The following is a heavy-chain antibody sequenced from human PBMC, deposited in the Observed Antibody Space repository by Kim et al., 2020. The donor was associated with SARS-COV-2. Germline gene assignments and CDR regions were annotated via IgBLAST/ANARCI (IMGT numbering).Heavy chain of an antibody. J-gene: IGHJ4*02. CDR1: GGTFSSYA. CDR2: IIPIFGTA. D-gene: IGHD2-15*01. Sequence: SVKVSCKASGGTFSSYAISWVRQAPGQGLEWMGGIIPIFGTANYAQKFQGRVTITADESTSTAYMELSSLRSEDTAVYYCAGTSLVVVVAATEYYFDYWGQGTLVTVSS. V-gene: IGHV1-69*13. CDR3: AGTSLVVVVAATEYYFDY.